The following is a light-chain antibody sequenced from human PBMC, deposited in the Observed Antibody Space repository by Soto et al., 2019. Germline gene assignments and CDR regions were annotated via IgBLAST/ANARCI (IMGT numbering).Light chain of an antibody. CDR3: QQFSSYPLT. J-gene: IGKJ4*01. CDR1: QSVGGTF. CDR2: GAS. Sequence: EIVLTQSPGTLSLSPGAGAPLSCRASQSVGGTFLAWYQQKGGQAPRLLIHGASNRATGIPDRFSGGGSGTDFTLTISRLEPEDFAVYYCQQFSSYPLTFGGGTKVDIK. V-gene: IGKV3-20*01.